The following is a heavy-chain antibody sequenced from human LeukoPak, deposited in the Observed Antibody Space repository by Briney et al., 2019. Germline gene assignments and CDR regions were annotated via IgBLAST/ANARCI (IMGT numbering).Heavy chain of an antibody. V-gene: IGHV3-20*04. CDR2: INWNGGST. CDR1: GFTFDDYG. J-gene: IGHJ4*02. CDR3: AKVFGGWSDY. Sequence: PGGSLRLSCAASGFTFDDYGMSWVRQAPGKGLEWVSGINWNGGSTGYAGSVKGRFTISRDNAKNTLYLQMNSLRAEDTAVYYCAKVFGGWSDYWGQGTLVTVSS. D-gene: IGHD6-19*01.